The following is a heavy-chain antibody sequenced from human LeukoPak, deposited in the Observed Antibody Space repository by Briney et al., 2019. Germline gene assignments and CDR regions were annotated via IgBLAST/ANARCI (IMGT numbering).Heavy chain of an antibody. J-gene: IGHJ4*02. CDR1: GYTFTGYY. Sequence: GASVKVSCKASGYTFTGYYIHWVRQAPGQGLEWMGWINPNSGGTNCAQKFQGRVTMTRDTSISTAYMELSRLRSGDTAVYYCAREKNRSLGYSYGLGYWGQGTLVTVSS. D-gene: IGHD5-18*01. V-gene: IGHV1-2*02. CDR3: AREKNRSLGYSYGLGY. CDR2: INPNSGGT.